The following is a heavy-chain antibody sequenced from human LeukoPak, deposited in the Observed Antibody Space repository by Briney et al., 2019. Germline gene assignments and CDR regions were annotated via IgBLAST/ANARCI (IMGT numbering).Heavy chain of an antibody. CDR1: GYTFTSYY. D-gene: IGHD6-13*01. CDR2: INPSGGST. CDR3: ARDREEQQLMNWCDP. Sequence: GASVKVSCKASGYTFTSYYMHWVRQAPGQGLEWMGIINPSGGSTSYAQKFQGRVTMTRDTSSSTVYMELSSLRSEDTAVYYCARDREEQQLMNWCDPWGQGTLVSVSS. J-gene: IGHJ5*02. V-gene: IGHV1-46*01.